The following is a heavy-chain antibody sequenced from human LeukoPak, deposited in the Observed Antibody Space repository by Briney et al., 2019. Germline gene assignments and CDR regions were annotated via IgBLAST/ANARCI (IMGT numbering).Heavy chain of an antibody. V-gene: IGHV1-18*01. J-gene: IGHJ4*02. CDR3: ARARIRGVIVFPFDY. CDR1: GYTFTSYG. Sequence: ASVKVSCKASGYTFTSYGISWVRQAPGQGLEWMGWISAYNGNTNCAQKLQGRVTMTTDTSTSTAYMELRSLRSDDTAVYYCARARIRGVIVFPFDYWGQGTLVTVSS. CDR2: ISAYNGNT. D-gene: IGHD3-16*02.